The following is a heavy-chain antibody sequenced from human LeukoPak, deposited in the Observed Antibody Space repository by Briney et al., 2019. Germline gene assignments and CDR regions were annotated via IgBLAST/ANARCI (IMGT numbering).Heavy chain of an antibody. Sequence: GGSLRLSCAASGFTFSSYEMNWVRQAPGKGLEWVSLISWDGGSTYYADSVKGRFTISRDNSKNSLYLQMNSLRAEDTALYYCAKDLSYSGELSGAFDIWGQGTMVTVSS. CDR2: ISWDGGST. D-gene: IGHD1-26*01. V-gene: IGHV3-43D*03. CDR3: AKDLSYSGELSGAFDI. J-gene: IGHJ3*02. CDR1: GFTFSSYE.